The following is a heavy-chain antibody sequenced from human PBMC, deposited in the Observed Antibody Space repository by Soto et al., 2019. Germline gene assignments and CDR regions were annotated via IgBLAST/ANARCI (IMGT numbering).Heavy chain of an antibody. CDR1: GFTFSSYS. CDR2: ISSSSSTI. J-gene: IGHJ4*02. Sequence: GGSLRLSCAASGFTFSSYSMNWVRQAPGKGLEWVSYISSSSSTIYYADSVKGRFTISRDNAKNSLYLQMNSLRAEDTAVYYCAADIVVVPAAGGRYFDYWGQGALVTVYS. CDR3: AADIVVVPAAGGRYFDY. V-gene: IGHV3-48*01. D-gene: IGHD2-2*01.